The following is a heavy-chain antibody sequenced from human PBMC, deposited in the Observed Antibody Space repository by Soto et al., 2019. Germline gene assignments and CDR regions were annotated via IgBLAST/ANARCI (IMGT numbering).Heavy chain of an antibody. Sequence: SWSLALAGAVCGGSVRGYYWSGIRQPPGKGLEWIGEINHSGSTNYNPSLKSRVTISVDTSKNQFSLKLSSVTAADTAVYYCARGYCSSTSCYDWFDPWGQGTLVTVSS. CDR3: ARGYCSSTSCYDWFDP. D-gene: IGHD2-2*01. J-gene: IGHJ5*02. CDR2: INHSGST. V-gene: IGHV4-34*01. CDR1: GGSVRGYY.